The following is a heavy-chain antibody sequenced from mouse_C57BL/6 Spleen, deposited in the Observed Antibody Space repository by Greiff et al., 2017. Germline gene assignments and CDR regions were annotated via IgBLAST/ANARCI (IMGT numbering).Heavy chain of an antibody. D-gene: IGHD3-2*02. CDR1: GYAFSSSW. Sequence: VQLQQSGPELVKPGASVKISCKASGYAFSSSWMNWVKQRPGKGLEWIGRIYPGDGDTNYNGKFKGKATLTADKSSSTAYMQLSSLTSEDSAVYFCARTADSSGTDYWGQGTTLTVSS. V-gene: IGHV1-82*01. J-gene: IGHJ2*01. CDR2: IYPGDGDT. CDR3: ARTADSSGTDY.